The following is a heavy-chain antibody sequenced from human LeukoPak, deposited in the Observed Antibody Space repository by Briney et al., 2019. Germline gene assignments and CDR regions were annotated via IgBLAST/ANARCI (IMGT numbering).Heavy chain of an antibody. CDR2: IYSGGST. D-gene: IGHD3-22*01. CDR3: ARAGGYDSSEPFDY. CDR1: GFTVSSNY. J-gene: IGHJ4*02. Sequence: GRSLRLSCAASGFTVSSNYMSWVRQAPGKGLEWVSVIYSGGSTYYADSVKGRFTISRDNSKNTLYLQMNSLRAEDTAVYYCARAGGYDSSEPFDYWGQGTLVTVSS. V-gene: IGHV3-66*02.